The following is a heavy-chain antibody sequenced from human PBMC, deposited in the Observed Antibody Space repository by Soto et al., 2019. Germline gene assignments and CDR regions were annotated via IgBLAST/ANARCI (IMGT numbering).Heavy chain of an antibody. CDR2: ISSSSSYT. J-gene: IGHJ6*02. Sequence: QVQLVESGGGLVKPGGSLRLSCAASGFTFSDYYMSWIRQAPGKGLEWVSYISSSSSYTNYADSVKGRFTISRDNAKNSPYLQMNSLRAEDTAVYYCARDTTVFWFGELLGPNYYYYGMDVWGQGTTVTVSS. CDR1: GFTFSDYY. D-gene: IGHD3-10*01. CDR3: ARDTTVFWFGELLGPNYYYYGMDV. V-gene: IGHV3-11*05.